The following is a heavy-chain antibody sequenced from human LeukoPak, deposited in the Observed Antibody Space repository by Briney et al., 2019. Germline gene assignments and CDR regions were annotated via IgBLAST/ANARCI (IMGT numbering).Heavy chain of an antibody. CDR2: IYYSGST. Sequence: SETLSLTCTVSGGSISSYYWSWIRQPPGKGLEWIGYIYYSGSTNYNPSLKSRVTISVDTSKNQFSLKLSSVTAADTAVYYCARGYSYGYGGYYYYYMDVWGKGTTVTVSS. CDR1: GGSISSYY. D-gene: IGHD5-18*01. V-gene: IGHV4-59*01. CDR3: ARGYSYGYGGYYYYYMDV. J-gene: IGHJ6*03.